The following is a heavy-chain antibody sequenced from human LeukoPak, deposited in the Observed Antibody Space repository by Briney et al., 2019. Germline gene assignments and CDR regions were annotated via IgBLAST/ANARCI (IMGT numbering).Heavy chain of an antibody. J-gene: IGHJ3*02. D-gene: IGHD6-6*01. Sequence: GGSLRLSCAASGFTFSSYSMNWVRQAPGKGLEWISYITSGGSVSYADSVEGRFTISRDNAKNSLFLQMNSLRAEDTAIYYCASETESSSSNAFDIWGQGTMVTVSS. V-gene: IGHV3-48*04. CDR1: GFTFSSYS. CDR2: ITSGGSV. CDR3: ASETESSSSNAFDI.